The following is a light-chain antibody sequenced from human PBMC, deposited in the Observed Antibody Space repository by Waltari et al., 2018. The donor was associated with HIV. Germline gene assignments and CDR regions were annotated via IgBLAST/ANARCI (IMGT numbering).Light chain of an antibody. V-gene: IGLV2-23*01. CDR2: EAS. J-gene: IGLJ1*01. CDR3: CSFAGSSTYV. Sequence: QSALTQPASVSGSPGQSITISCSGTSSDVGGFNLVSWYQHHPGKAPKLVIYEASERPSGVSNRFSASKSGNTASLTISGLQAEDEADYYCCSFAGSSTYVFGTGTKVTVL. CDR1: SSDVGGFNL.